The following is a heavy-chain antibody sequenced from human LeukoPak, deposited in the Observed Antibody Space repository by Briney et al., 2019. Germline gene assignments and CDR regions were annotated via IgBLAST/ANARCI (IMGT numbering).Heavy chain of an antibody. CDR2: IWYDGSNK. Sequence: GGSLRLSCAASGFTFSSYGMHWVRQAPGKGLEWVAVIWYDGSNKYYADSVKGRFTISRDNAKNSLYLQMNSLRAEDTAVYYCAREGPPKYYYDSSGYYPDFFDYWGQGTLVTVSS. V-gene: IGHV3-33*01. D-gene: IGHD3-22*01. CDR3: AREGPPKYYYDSSGYYPDFFDY. CDR1: GFTFSSYG. J-gene: IGHJ4*02.